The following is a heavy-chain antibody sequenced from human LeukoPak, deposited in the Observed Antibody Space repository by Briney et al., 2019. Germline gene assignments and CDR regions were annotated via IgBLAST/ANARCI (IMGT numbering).Heavy chain of an antibody. CDR3: AHGVGATTPFDY. J-gene: IGHJ4*02. CDR2: IYYSGST. CDR1: GGSISSYY. D-gene: IGHD1-26*01. Sequence: SETLSLTCTVSGGSISSYYWSWIRQPPGKGLEWIGYIYYSGSTNYNPSLKSRVTISVDTSKNQFSLKLSSVTAADTAVYYCAHGVGATTPFDYWGQGTLVTVSS. V-gene: IGHV4-59*01.